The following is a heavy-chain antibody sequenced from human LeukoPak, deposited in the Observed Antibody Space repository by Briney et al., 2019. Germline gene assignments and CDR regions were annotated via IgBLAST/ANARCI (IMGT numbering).Heavy chain of an antibody. J-gene: IGHJ3*02. CDR1: GFTFSNYE. D-gene: IGHD3-10*01. Sequence: GGSLSLSCSASGFTFSNYEMNWVRQAPGKGLECVSYISSSGSSIYYAHSVKGRFTMPRDIANNSLHLQMNRLKTEDTAVYYCTRYLLWFGELPSNDAFDIWGQGTMVTVSS. V-gene: IGHV3-48*03. CDR2: ISSSGSSI. CDR3: TRYLLWFGELPSNDAFDI.